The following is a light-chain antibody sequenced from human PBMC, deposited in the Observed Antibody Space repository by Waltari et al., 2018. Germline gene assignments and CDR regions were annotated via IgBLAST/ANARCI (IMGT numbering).Light chain of an antibody. CDR1: KDIRND. V-gene: IGKV1-6*01. CDR3: LQDYSYPYT. J-gene: IGKJ2*01. CDR2: AAS. Sequence: AIQMHQSPPSLSTFVGDRVTITCRASKDIRNDLGWYQQKSGKAPKLLIYAASSLQSGAPSRFSGSGSGTDFTLTISGLQPEDFAACYCLQDYSYPYTFGQGTKLGIK.